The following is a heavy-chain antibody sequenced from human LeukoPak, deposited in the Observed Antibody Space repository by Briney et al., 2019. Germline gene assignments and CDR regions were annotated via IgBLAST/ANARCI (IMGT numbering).Heavy chain of an antibody. CDR1: GGTFNNSA. D-gene: IGHD4-17*01. CDR3: ARDVHGDYGSGWFDP. CDR2: IMPLFGTA. J-gene: IGHJ5*02. V-gene: IGHV1-69*05. Sequence: ASVKVSCKTSGGTFNNSAISWVRQAPGQGPEWLGGIMPLFGTAGYAQKFQGRVTITKDGSTRTVYLELTSLTSDDTAVYYCARDVHGDYGSGWFDPWGQGTLVSVSS.